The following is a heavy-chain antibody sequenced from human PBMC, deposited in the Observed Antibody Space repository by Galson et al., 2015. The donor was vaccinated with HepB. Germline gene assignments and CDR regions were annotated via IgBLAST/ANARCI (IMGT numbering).Heavy chain of an antibody. CDR2: IDWDDDK. CDR3: ARIKSVVAAFDY. Sequence: PALVKPTQTLTLTCTFSGFSLSTSGMCVSWIRQPPGKALEWLSRIDWDDDKYYSTSLKTRLTISKDTSKNQVVLTTTNMDPVDTATYYCARIKSVVAAFDYWGQGTPVTVSS. CDR1: GFSLSTSGMC. J-gene: IGHJ4*02. D-gene: IGHD2-15*01. V-gene: IGHV2-70*11.